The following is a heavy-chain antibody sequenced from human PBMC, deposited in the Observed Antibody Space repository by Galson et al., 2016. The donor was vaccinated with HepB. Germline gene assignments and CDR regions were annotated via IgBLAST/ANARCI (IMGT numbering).Heavy chain of an antibody. Sequence: SLRLSCAASGFTFSDYSMNWVRQAPGKGLEWVSYIDSSSSTMYYADSVKGRFTISRDNSENSLYLQMSSLRDEDTAVYYCAREKESDITIYGILILTYYYYGMDVWGQGTTVTVSS. J-gene: IGHJ6*02. CDR1: GFTFSDYS. CDR3: AREKESDITIYGILILTYYYYGMDV. CDR2: IDSSSSTM. V-gene: IGHV3-48*02. D-gene: IGHD3-3*01.